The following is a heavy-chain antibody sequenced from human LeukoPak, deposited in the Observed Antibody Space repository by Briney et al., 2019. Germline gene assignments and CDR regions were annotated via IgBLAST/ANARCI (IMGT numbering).Heavy chain of an antibody. Sequence: PGGSLRLSCAASGFAFSSSNLNWFRQAPGKGLEWVSSITSYGHTYYPDSLQGRFSISRDNAKNSLYLQMICLRAEDTAIYYCARADYGDYGVDYWGQGTLVTVSS. CDR2: ITSYGHT. D-gene: IGHD4-17*01. J-gene: IGHJ4*02. V-gene: IGHV3-21*01. CDR1: GFAFSSSN. CDR3: ARADYGDYGVDY.